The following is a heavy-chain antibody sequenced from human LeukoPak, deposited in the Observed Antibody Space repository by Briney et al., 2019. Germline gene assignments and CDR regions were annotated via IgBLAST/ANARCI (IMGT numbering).Heavy chain of an antibody. CDR1: GYTFTSYS. V-gene: IGHV1-18*01. Sequence: ASVKVSCKTSGYTFTSYSISWVRQAPGQGLEWVGWINAYSGNSNYAQNLQGRVTVTTDTSTSTAYMELRSLRSDDTAVYYCARDRGYCSGGSCSSDWFDPWGQGTTVTVSS. CDR2: INAYSGNS. CDR3: ARDRGYCSGGSCSSDWFDP. D-gene: IGHD2-15*01. J-gene: IGHJ5*01.